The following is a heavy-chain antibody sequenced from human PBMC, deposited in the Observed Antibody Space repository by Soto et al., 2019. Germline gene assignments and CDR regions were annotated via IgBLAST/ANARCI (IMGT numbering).Heavy chain of an antibody. CDR1: GGSISRGGYY. CDR2: IYYSGST. D-gene: IGHD6-19*01. V-gene: IGHV4-31*03. J-gene: IGHJ4*02. Sequence: SEAFPHSCTVSGGSISRGGYYWSWIRQHPGKGLEWIGYIYYSGSTFHNPSLRSRVTISVDTSKNQFSLKLTSVTAADTAVYYFWRDISTLAGPLGYWGQGTLVTVSS. CDR3: WRDISTLAGPLGY.